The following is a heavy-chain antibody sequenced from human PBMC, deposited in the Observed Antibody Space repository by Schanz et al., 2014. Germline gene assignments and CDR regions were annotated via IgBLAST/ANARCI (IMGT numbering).Heavy chain of an antibody. Sequence: EVQLVESGGGWVQPGGSLRLSCAASGFVFGDYWMSWVRQAPGKGPEWVANIKHDGSVKDYVDSVEGRFTISRDNAKRSLFLQMNSLRVEDTAVYFCVSQTGSPNYWGQGTLVTVSS. V-gene: IGHV3-7*02. J-gene: IGHJ4*02. CDR2: IKHDGSVK. CDR3: VSQTGSPNY. CDR1: GFVFGDYW. D-gene: IGHD6-13*01.